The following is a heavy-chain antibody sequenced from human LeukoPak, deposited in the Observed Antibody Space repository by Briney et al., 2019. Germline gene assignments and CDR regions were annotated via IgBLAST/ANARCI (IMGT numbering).Heavy chain of an antibody. CDR1: GGSISSGGYY. CDR2: IYYSGST. J-gene: IGHJ4*02. CDR3: ARDDSSGWYFDY. V-gene: IGHV4-31*03. D-gene: IGHD6-19*01. Sequence: PSKTLSLTCTVSGGSISSGGYYWSWIRRHPGKGLEWIGYIYYSGSTYYNPSLKSRVTISVDTSKNQFSLKLSSVTAADTAVYYCARDDSSGWYFDYWGQGTLVTVSS.